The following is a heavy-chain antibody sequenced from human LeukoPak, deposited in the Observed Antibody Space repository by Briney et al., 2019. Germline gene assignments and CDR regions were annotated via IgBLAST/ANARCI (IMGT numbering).Heavy chain of an antibody. V-gene: IGHV4-34*01. J-gene: IGHJ6*02. CDR2: INHSGST. D-gene: IGHD6-6*01. Sequence: SETLSLTCAVYGGSSSGYYWSWIRQPPGKGLEWIGEINHSGSTNYNPSLKSRVTISVDTSKNQFSLKLSSVTAADTAVYYCARYSPEGIAARRNYGMDVWGQGTTVTVSS. CDR1: GGSSSGYY. CDR3: ARYSPEGIAARRNYGMDV.